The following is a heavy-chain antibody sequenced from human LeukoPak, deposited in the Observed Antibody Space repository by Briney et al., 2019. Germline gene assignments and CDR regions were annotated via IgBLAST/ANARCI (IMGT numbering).Heavy chain of an antibody. J-gene: IGHJ5*02. Sequence: SETLSLTCTVSGGSIRNSDYYWDWIRQPPGKGLEWIASVHYSGPAYYNPSLKSRVTISMDTSTNQFSLKLRSVTAADTAVYFCARASYHFDTWFDPWGQGTLVTVSS. D-gene: IGHD2/OR15-2a*01. V-gene: IGHV4-39*02. CDR3: ARASYHFDTWFDP. CDR2: VHYSGPA. CDR1: GGSIRNSDYY.